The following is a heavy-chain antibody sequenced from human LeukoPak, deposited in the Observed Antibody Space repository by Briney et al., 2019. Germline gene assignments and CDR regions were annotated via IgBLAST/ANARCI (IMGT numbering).Heavy chain of an antibody. Sequence: SGTLSLSCGVSGGSITNTNYWTWVRQPPGKGLEWIGEVNLQGSTNYNPSLMGRVAIAVDTSENHISLQLTSVTAADTAVYYCAREGGPYRPLDYSGQGTLVTVSS. CDR2: VNLQGST. J-gene: IGHJ4*02. CDR3: AREGGPYRPLDY. V-gene: IGHV4-4*02. CDR1: GGSITNTNY.